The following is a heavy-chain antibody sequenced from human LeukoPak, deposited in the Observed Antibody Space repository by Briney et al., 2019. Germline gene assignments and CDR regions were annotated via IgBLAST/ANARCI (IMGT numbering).Heavy chain of an antibody. CDR3: AKSFYGGSYRLFDY. D-gene: IGHD1-26*01. V-gene: IGHV3-23*01. CDR1: GFMFSTYA. Sequence: GGSLRLSCAASGFMFSTYAMSWVRQAPGKGLEWVSVISGSGDITYYAESVKGRFTISRDNSKNTLYLQMNSLRAEDTAVYYCAKSFYGGSYRLFDYWGQGTLVTVSS. J-gene: IGHJ4*02. CDR2: ISGSGDIT.